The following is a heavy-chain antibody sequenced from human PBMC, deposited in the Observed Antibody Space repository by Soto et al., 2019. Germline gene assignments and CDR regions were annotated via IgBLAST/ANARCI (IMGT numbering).Heavy chain of an antibody. J-gene: IGHJ5*02. D-gene: IGHD3-10*01. CDR3: VHKEYYYGNYFDP. CDR2: VYWDDYK. V-gene: IGHV2-5*02. CDR1: GFSLSTSGVG. Sequence: SGPTHVTPTPTLPLTCTFSGFSLSTSGVGVAWVRQHQGRDLEWLAVVYWDDYKRYSPSLKSRLTITKDTSKNQVVFTMTNMDPVDTATYYCVHKEYYYGNYFDPWGQGTLVTVSS.